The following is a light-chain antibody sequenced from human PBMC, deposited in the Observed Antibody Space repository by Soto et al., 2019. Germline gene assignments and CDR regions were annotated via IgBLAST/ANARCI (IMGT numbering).Light chain of an antibody. CDR2: EVS. V-gene: IGLV2-23*02. J-gene: IGLJ3*02. CDR1: SSDVGSYTL. CDR3: CSYASTSTLL. Sequence: QSALTQPASVSGSPGQSITISCTGTSSDVGSYTLVSWYQRHPDKDPKLMIYEVSKRPSGVSDRFSGSKSGNTASLSISGLQAEDEADYYCCSYASTSTLLFGGGTKLTVL.